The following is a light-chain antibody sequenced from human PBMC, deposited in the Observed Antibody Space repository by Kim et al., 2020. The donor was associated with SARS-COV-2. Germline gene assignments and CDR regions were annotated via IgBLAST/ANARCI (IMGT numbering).Light chain of an antibody. V-gene: IGLV1-47*01. CDR2: RNN. CDR3: AAWDDSLSGPV. CDR1: SSNIGSNY. Sequence: GQMVTISCSGSSSNIGSNYVYWYQQPPGTAPKLLIYRNNQGPSGVPDRFSGSKSGTSASLAISGLRSEDEADYFCAAWDDSLSGPVFGGGTKLTVL. J-gene: IGLJ3*02.